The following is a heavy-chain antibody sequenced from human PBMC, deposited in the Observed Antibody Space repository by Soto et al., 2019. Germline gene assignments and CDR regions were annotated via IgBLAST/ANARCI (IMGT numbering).Heavy chain of an antibody. Sequence: GGSLRLSCEASGFTFSNYGMHWVRQAPGKGLEWVAVIMYDGSNKYYAASVKGRFTISRDNSKNTLYLQMNSLRAEDTAVYYCARDHHRYSGYDYVDYWGQGTLVTVSS. CDR3: ARDHHRYSGYDYVDY. D-gene: IGHD5-12*01. CDR2: IMYDGSNK. V-gene: IGHV3-33*01. J-gene: IGHJ4*02. CDR1: GFTFSNYG.